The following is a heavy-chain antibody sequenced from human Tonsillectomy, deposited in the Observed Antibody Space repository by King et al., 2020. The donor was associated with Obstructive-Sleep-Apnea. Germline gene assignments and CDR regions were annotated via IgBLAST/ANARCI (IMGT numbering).Heavy chain of an antibody. CDR2: IFLNDDK. CDR1: GFSLSSSGVG. Sequence: TLKESGPTLVKPTQTLTLTCTFSGFSLSSSGVGVGWVRQPPGKALEWLALIFLNDDKTYSPSLKSRLTITKDTARNQVVLTMTNMDPADTATYYCTRQYAGWLDPWGQGTLVTLSS. CDR3: TRQYAGWLDP. V-gene: IGHV2-5*01. J-gene: IGHJ5*02.